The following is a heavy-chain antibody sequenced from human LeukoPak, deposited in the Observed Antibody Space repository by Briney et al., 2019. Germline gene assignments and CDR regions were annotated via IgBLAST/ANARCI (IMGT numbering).Heavy chain of an antibody. V-gene: IGHV1-69*13. J-gene: IGHJ1*01. CDR1: GYTFTSYD. D-gene: IGHD2-21*02. CDR3: AAFMGYCGGDCYSDSEYFQH. CDR2: IIPIFGTA. Sequence: SVKVSCKASGYTFTSYDINWVRQATGQGLEWMGGIIPIFGTANYAQKFQGRVTITADESTSTAYMELSSLRSEDTAVYYCAAFMGYCGGDCYSDSEYFQHWGQGTLVTVSS.